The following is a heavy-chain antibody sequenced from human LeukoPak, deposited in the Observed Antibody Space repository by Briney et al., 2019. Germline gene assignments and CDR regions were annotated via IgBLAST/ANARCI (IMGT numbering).Heavy chain of an antibody. D-gene: IGHD6-19*01. V-gene: IGHV1-69*04. CDR2: IIPILGIA. CDR3: ARDDSGSSGWYWYFQH. CDR1: GGTFSSYA. J-gene: IGHJ1*01. Sequence: ASVKVSCKASGGTFSSYAISWVRQAPGQGLEWMGRIIPILGIANYAQKFQGRVTITADKSTSTAYMELSSLRSEDTAVYYCARDDSGSSGWYWYFQHWGQGTLVTVSS.